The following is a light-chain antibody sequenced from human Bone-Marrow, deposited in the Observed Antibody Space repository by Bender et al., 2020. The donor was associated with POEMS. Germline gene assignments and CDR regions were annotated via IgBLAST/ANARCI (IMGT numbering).Light chain of an antibody. J-gene: IGLJ3*02. CDR3: SSWDDSLSGWV. CDR2: SNY. V-gene: IGLV1-44*01. CDR1: DYHFGGNN. Sequence: QSVLTQPHSASGTPVQSVIISCSGTDYHFGGNNVNWYQHLPGSAPRLTVYSNYQRPSGVHARFSGSKSGTSASLAISDIQSEDEGDYYCSSWDDSLSGWVFGGGTKLTVL.